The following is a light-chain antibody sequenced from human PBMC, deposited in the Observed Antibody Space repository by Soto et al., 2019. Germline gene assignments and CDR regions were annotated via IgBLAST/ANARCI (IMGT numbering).Light chain of an antibody. CDR3: QHYHEWRLT. Sequence: ERVMTQSPATLSVSPGEKATLSCRASETVRNNLAWYQHKPGQAPRLLIYFASTRATGIPARFSGSGSGTEFTLTISSLQSEDFAVYYCQHYHEWRLTFGGGTRVETK. CDR1: ETVRNN. V-gene: IGKV3-15*01. J-gene: IGKJ4*01. CDR2: FAS.